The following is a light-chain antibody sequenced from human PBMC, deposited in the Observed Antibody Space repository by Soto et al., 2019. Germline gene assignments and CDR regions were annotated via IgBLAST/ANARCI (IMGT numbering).Light chain of an antibody. CDR1: QSVSSN. CDR3: QQYDNWWT. V-gene: IGKV3-15*01. J-gene: IGKJ1*01. CDR2: AAS. Sequence: EIVMTQSPATLSVSPGERATLSCRASQSVSSNLAWYQQKLGQAPRLLIYAASTRATGVPARFSGSGSGTEFTLTITSLQSEDFAVYYCQQYDNWWTFGQGTKVEIK.